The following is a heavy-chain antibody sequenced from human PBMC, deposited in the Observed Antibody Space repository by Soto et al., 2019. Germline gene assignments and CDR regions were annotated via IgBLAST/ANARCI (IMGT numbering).Heavy chain of an antibody. J-gene: IGHJ6*03. CDR1: GGSISSGGYY. Sequence: QVQLQESGPGLVKPSQTLSLTCTVSGGSISSGGYYWSGIRQHPGKGLEWIGYIYYSGSTYYNPSLKTRVTISVDTSKNQFSLKLSSVTAADTAVYYCARDLSRSGNYYYYMYVWGKGTTVTVSS. CDR2: IYYSGST. D-gene: IGHD2-15*01. V-gene: IGHV4-31*03. CDR3: ARDLSRSGNYYYYMYV.